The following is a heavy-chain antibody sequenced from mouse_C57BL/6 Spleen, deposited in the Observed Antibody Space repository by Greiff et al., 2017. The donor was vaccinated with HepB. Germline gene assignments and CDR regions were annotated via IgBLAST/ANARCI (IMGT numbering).Heavy chain of an antibody. V-gene: IGHV5-4*01. CDR2: ISDGGSYT. Sequence: EVKLVESGGGLVKPGGSLKLSCAASGFTFSSYAMSWVRQTPEKRLEWVATISDGGSYTYYPDNVKGRFTISRDNAKNNLYLQMSHLKSEDTAMYYCARDALTGSYFDYWGQGTTLTVSS. CDR1: GFTFSSYA. D-gene: IGHD4-1*01. CDR3: ARDALTGSYFDY. J-gene: IGHJ2*01.